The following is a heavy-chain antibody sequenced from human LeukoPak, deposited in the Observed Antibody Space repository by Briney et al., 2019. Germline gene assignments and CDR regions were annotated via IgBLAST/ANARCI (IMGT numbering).Heavy chain of an antibody. V-gene: IGHV1-46*01. CDR1: GYSFTSYG. D-gene: IGHD3-10*01. Sequence: ASVKVSCKVSGYSFTSYGVSWVRQAPGQGPEWMGVSNPSGGSTTNAQKFQGRVTMTRDTSTSTVYMELSSLRSEDTAIYYCARARGSGSYYGHDYYYYHYMDVWGKGTTVTVSS. CDR2: SNPSGGST. J-gene: IGHJ6*03. CDR3: ARARGSGSYYGHDYYYYHYMDV.